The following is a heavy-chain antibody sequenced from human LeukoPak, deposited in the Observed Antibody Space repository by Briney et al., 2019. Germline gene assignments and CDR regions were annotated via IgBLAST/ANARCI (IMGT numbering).Heavy chain of an antibody. CDR2: INPSGGST. D-gene: IGHD5-12*01. CDR1: GYTFTSYY. Sequence: ASVKVSCKASGYTFTSYYMHWVRQAPGQGLEWMGIINPSGGSTSYAQKFQGRVTMTRDTSTSTVYMELSSLRSEDTAVYYCARAITPKGYYYGMDVWGQGTTVTVSS. V-gene: IGHV1-46*01. J-gene: IGHJ6*02. CDR3: ARAITPKGYYYGMDV.